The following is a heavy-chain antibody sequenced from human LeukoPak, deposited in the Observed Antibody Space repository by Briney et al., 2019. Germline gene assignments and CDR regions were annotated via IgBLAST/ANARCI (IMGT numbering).Heavy chain of an antibody. CDR3: ARDEDNSGRYYYYMDV. CDR1: GGSVSSGTYY. V-gene: IGHV4-61*01. D-gene: IGHD3-22*01. J-gene: IGHJ6*03. CDR2: IYDSGST. Sequence: SETLSLTCTVSGGSVSSGTYYWNWLRQPPGKGLDWIVYIYDSGSTNYNPSLKSRATISVDTSKHQFSLKLSYVTAAETAVYYCARDEDNSGRYYYYMDVWGKGTTVTVSS.